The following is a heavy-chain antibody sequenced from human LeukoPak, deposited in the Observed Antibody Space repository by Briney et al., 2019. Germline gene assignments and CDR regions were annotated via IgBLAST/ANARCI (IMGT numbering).Heavy chain of an antibody. J-gene: IGHJ3*02. CDR1: GGSISSGGYY. V-gene: IGHV4-31*03. D-gene: IGHD1-26*01. CDR3: ARDANSGSYYLHGAFDI. CDR2: IYYSGGT. Sequence: NPSETLSLTCTVSGGSISSGGYYWSWIRQHPGKGLEWIGYIYYSGGTYYNPSLKSRVTISVDTSKNQFSLKPSSVTAADTAVYYCARDANSGSYYLHGAFDIWGQGTMVTVSS.